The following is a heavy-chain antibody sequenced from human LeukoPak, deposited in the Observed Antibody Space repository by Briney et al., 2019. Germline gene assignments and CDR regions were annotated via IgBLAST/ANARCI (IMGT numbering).Heavy chain of an antibody. J-gene: IGHJ4*02. CDR2: IHPSGIT. CDR1: GGSFSHYY. D-gene: IGHD6-25*01. Sequence: NPSETLSLTCAIYGGSFSHYYWSWIRQSPGKGLEWVGEIHPSGITSFNPSLESRVSISKDTSKNQFSLKLTSVTAADTAVYYCSRGSDESKTGDYWGQGTLVTVSS. V-gene: IGHV4-34*01. CDR3: SRGSDESKTGDY.